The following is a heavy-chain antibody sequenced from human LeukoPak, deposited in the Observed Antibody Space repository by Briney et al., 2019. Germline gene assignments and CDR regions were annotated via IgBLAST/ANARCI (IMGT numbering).Heavy chain of an antibody. Sequence: GGSLRLSCAASGFTFSSYWMSWVRQAPGKGLEWVADIQENGGEKYYIDYEKGRFTISRDNAKNSLYLQMNSLRVEDTAVYYCARDRRYGSGNYFHYWYFDLWGRGTQVTVSS. J-gene: IGHJ2*01. CDR1: GFTFSSYW. D-gene: IGHD3-10*01. V-gene: IGHV3-7*04. CDR3: ARDRRYGSGNYFHYWYFDL. CDR2: IQENGGEK.